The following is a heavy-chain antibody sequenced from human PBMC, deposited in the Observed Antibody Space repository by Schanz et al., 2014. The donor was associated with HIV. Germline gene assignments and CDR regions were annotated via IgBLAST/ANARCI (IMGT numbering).Heavy chain of an antibody. CDR1: GFTFNDYY. CDR3: ASTVYPYTGSSDYYYGMDV. V-gene: IGHV3-11*04. Sequence: QVQLVESGGGLVKPGGSLRLSCAASGFTFNDYYMTWIRQAPGKGLEWVSYISDTGTTTYYADSVNGRFTISRDNAKNSLYLQMNSLRAEDTAVYYCASTVYPYTGSSDYYYGMDVWGQGTTVTVSS. D-gene: IGHD6-6*01. J-gene: IGHJ6*02. CDR2: ISDTGTTT.